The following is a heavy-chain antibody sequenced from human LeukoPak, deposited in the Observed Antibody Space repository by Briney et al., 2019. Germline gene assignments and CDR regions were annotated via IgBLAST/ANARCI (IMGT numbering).Heavy chain of an antibody. V-gene: IGHV1-2*02. D-gene: IGHD3-10*01. J-gene: IGHJ4*02. CDR3: ARVAGSGSYYNVFSASDY. CDR2: INPNSGGT. Sequence: ASVKVSCKASGYIFTGYYMHWVRQAPGQGLEWMGWINPNSGGTNYAQKFQGRVTMTRDTSISTAYMELSRLRSDDTAVYYCARVAGSGSYYNVFSASDYWGQGTLVTVSS. CDR1: GYIFTGYY.